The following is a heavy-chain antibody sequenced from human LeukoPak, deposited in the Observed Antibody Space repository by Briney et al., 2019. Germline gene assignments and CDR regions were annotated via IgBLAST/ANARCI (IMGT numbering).Heavy chain of an antibody. CDR2: INPSGGST. CDR1: GYTFTSYY. CDR3: ARDRDYGDYYYYYMDV. D-gene: IGHD4-17*01. J-gene: IGHJ6*03. V-gene: IGHV1-46*01. Sequence: ASVKVSCKASGYTFTSYYMHWVRQAPGQGLEWMGIINPSGGSTSYAQKFQGRVTMTRDTSTSTVYMELSSLRSEDTAVYYCARDRDYGDYYYYYMDVWGKGTTVTVSS.